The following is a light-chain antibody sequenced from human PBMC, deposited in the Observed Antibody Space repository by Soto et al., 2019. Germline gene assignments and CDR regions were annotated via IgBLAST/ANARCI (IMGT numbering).Light chain of an antibody. CDR2: DVF. V-gene: IGLV2-14*01. Sequence: QSALTQPATVSGSPGQSITISCTGTSSDVCGYNYVAWYQQYPGKAPKLMIYDVFNRPSGVSHRFSASKSGNSASLTISGLQAADEADYYCSSYTSAKTVLFGGGTKVTVL. J-gene: IGLJ2*01. CDR1: SSDVCGYNY. CDR3: SSYTSAKTVL.